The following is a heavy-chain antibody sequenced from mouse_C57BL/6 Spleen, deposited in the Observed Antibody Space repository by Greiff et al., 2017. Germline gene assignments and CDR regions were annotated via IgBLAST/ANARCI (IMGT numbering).Heavy chain of an antibody. V-gene: IGHV1-82*01. CDR3: ARSPGDY. J-gene: IGHJ2*01. Sequence: VQRVESGPELVKPGASVKISCKASGYAFSSSWMNWVKQRPGKGLEWIGRIYPGDGDTNYNGKFKGKATLTADKSSSTAYMQLSSLTSEDSAVYFCARSPGDYWGQGTTLTVSS. CDR2: IYPGDGDT. CDR1: GYAFSSSW.